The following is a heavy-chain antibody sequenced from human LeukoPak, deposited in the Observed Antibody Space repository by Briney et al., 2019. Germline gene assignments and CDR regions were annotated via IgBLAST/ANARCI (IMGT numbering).Heavy chain of an antibody. V-gene: IGHV4-61*02. CDR2: IYTSGST. J-gene: IGHJ4*02. D-gene: IGHD3-10*01. CDR3: SGNYYGSGSYYSEDRY. CDR1: GGSISSGSYY. Sequence: SQTLSLTCTVSGGSISSGSYYWSWIRQPAGKGLEWIGRIYTSGSTNYNPSLKSRVTISVDTSKNQFSLKLSSVTAADTAVYYCSGNYYGSGSYYSEDRYWGQGTLVTVSS.